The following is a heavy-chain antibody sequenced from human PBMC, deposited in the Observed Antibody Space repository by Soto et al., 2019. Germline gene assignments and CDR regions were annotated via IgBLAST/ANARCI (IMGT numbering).Heavy chain of an antibody. J-gene: IGHJ6*02. V-gene: IGHV3-30*18. Sequence: GGSLRLSCAASGFTFSSYGMHWVRQAPGKGLEWVAVISYDGSNKYYADSVKGRFTISRDNSKNTLYLQMNSLRAEDTAVYYCAKDLALHYYYYGMDVWGQGTTVTV. CDR1: GFTFSSYG. CDR3: AKDLALHYYYYGMDV. CDR2: ISYDGSNK.